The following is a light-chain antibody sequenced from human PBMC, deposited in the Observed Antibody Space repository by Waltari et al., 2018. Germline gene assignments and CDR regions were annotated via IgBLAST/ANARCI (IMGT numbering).Light chain of an antibody. J-gene: IGLJ2*01. CDR3: QVWDSSTVV. CDR2: RDS. Sequence: ELIHPLPVSLPLGQRPRIPEGGTNMVSQNVHWYQQKPGQAPVLVIYRDSNRPSGIPERFSGSNSGNTATLTISRAQAGNEADYYCQVWDSSTVVFGGGTKLTVL. V-gene: IGLV3-9*01. CDR1: NMVSQN.